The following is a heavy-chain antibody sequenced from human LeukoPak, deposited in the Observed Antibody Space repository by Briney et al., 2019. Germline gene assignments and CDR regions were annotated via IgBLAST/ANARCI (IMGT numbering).Heavy chain of an antibody. J-gene: IGHJ4*02. V-gene: IGHV4-59*12. CDR1: GGSINNYY. CDR3: ARTGEMVRGYDY. Sequence: SETLSLTCTVSGGSINNYYWSWIRQPPGKGLEWIGYIYYSGTTNSGTTNYNPSLKSRVTILVDTSKNQFSLKVSSVTAADTAVYYCARTGEMVRGYDYWGQGTLVTVSS. CDR2: IYYSGTTNSGTT. D-gene: IGHD3-10*01.